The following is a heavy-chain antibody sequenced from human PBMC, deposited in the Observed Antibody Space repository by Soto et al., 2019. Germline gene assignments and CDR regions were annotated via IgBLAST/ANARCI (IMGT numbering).Heavy chain of an antibody. Sequence: SVKVSCKTSGFTFTSSAIQWVRQARGQRLEWIGWIVVGSDNTNYAQKFQGRVTITRDTSASTAYMELSSLRSEDTAVYYCAKENSGSYYSNAFDIWG. CDR2: IVVGSDNT. CDR1: GFTFTSSA. J-gene: IGHJ3*02. CDR3: AKENSGSYYSNAFDI. V-gene: IGHV1-58*02. D-gene: IGHD1-26*01.